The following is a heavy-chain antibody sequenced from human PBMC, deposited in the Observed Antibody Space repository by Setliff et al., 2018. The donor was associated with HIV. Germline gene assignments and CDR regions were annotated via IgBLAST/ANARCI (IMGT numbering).Heavy chain of an antibody. Sequence: ASVKVSCKPFGYSFTNHYMHWVRQAPGQGLEWMGVINPTGGSTRNTQKFQGRVAMTRDTSTSTVYMELSSLRSEDTAVYYCASAGAWQRNALDIWGQGTMVTVSS. CDR2: INPTGGST. V-gene: IGHV1-46*01. J-gene: IGHJ3*02. CDR3: ASAGAWQRNALDI. CDR1: GYSFTNHY. D-gene: IGHD5-12*01.